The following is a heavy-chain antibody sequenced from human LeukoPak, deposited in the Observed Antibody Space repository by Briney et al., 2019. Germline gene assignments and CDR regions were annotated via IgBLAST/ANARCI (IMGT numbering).Heavy chain of an antibody. CDR2: ISYSGST. Sequence: SETLSLTCTVSGGSISSGDYYWSWIRQPPGKGLEWIGYISYSGSTYYNPSLKSRVTMSVDTSKNQFSLKLSSVTAADTAVYYCAREFAWESLFNWGQGTLVTVSS. V-gene: IGHV4-30-4*01. CDR1: GGSISSGDYY. D-gene: IGHD1-26*01. J-gene: IGHJ4*02. CDR3: AREFAWESLFN.